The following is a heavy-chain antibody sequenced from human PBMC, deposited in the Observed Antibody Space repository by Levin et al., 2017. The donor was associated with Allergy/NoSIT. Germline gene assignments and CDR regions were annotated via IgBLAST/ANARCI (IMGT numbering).Heavy chain of an antibody. Sequence: GESLKISCAASGFTFDDYGMSWVRQAPGKGLEWVSGINWNGGSTGYADSVKGRFTISRDNAKNSLYLQMNSLRAEDTALYHCARGGLAVAGTADYYGMDVWGQGTTVTVSS. CDR2: INWNGGST. D-gene: IGHD6-19*01. J-gene: IGHJ6*02. V-gene: IGHV3-20*01. CDR1: GFTFDDYG. CDR3: ARGGLAVAGTADYYGMDV.